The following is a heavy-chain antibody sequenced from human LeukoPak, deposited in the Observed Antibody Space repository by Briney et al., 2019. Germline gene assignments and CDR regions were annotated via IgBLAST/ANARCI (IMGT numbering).Heavy chain of an antibody. V-gene: IGHV4-34*01. Sequence: PSETLSLTCAVYGGSFSGYYWSWIRRPPGKGLEWIGEINHSGSTNYNPSLKSRVTISVDTSKNQFSLKLSSVTAADTAVYYCARERGGNYDFWDYFDYWGQGTLVTVSS. D-gene: IGHD3-3*01. CDR2: INHSGST. J-gene: IGHJ4*02. CDR1: GGSFSGYY. CDR3: ARERGGNYDFWDYFDY.